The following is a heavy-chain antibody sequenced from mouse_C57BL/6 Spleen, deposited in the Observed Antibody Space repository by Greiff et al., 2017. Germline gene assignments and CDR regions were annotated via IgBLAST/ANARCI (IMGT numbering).Heavy chain of an antibody. CDR2: IWSGGST. CDR3: AKNRDYDSLYFDY. D-gene: IGHD2-4*01. V-gene: IGHV2-4*01. Sequence: VKVVESGPGLVQPSQSLSITCTVSGFSLTSYGVHWVRQPPGKGLEWLGVIWSGGSTDYNAAFISRLSISKDNSKSQVFFKMNSLQADDTAIYYCAKNRDYDSLYFDYWGQGTTLTVSS. J-gene: IGHJ2*01. CDR1: GFSLTSYG.